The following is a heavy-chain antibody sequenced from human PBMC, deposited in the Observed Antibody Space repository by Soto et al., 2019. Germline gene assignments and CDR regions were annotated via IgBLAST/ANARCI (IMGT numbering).Heavy chain of an antibody. CDR2: VSHVGINT. Sequence: VQLVESGGGVVQPGRSLRLSCAASGFTFSDYAMHWVRQAPGKGLEWVAVVSHVGINTHYADSVKGRFTISRDSSKNTVPLEMTSLRAEDTAVYYCAKGGRQWLVTSDFKYWGQGALVTVSS. CDR3: AKGGRQWLVTSDFKY. D-gene: IGHD6-19*01. CDR1: GFTFSDYA. J-gene: IGHJ4*02. V-gene: IGHV3-30*18.